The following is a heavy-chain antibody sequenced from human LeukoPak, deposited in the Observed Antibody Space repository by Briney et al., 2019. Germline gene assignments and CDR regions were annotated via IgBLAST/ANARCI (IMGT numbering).Heavy chain of an antibody. CDR3: AKEDLGPNPGGY. Sequence: GGSLRLSCAASGFTFSSKGMHWVRQAPGKGLEWVSSISSSSSYIYYADSVKGRFTISRDNAKNSLYLQMNSLRAEDTAVYYCAKEDLGPNPGGYWGQGTLVTVSS. J-gene: IGHJ4*02. V-gene: IGHV3-21*01. D-gene: IGHD3-16*01. CDR2: ISSSSSYI. CDR1: GFTFSSKG.